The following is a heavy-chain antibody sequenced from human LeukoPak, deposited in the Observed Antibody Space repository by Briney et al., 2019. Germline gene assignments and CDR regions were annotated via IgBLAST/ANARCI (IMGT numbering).Heavy chain of an antibody. CDR1: GFTFSSYW. V-gene: IGHV3-7*03. CDR2: IKQDGSEK. J-gene: IGHJ3*02. CDR3: ARGGAYYYGSGSYYRGYAFDI. Sequence: GGSLRLSCAASGFTFSSYWMSWVRQAPGKGLEWVANIKQDGSEKYYVDSVKGRFTISRDNAKNSLYLQMNSLRAEDTAVYYCARGGAYYYGSGSYYRGYAFDIWGQGTMVTVSS. D-gene: IGHD3-10*01.